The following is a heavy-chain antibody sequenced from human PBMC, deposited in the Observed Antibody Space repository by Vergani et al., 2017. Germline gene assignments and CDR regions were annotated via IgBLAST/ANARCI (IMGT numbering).Heavy chain of an antibody. J-gene: IGHJ4*02. CDR1: GYTFSNYY. V-gene: IGHV1-46*03. CDR2: INPSGGNT. CDR3: ARGDYGILTGYRY. D-gene: IGHD3-9*01. Sequence: QVQVVQSGAEVKKPGASVKVSCKTSGYTFSNYYMHWVRQAPGQGLEWMGIINPSGGNTNYAQKFQGSVTMTRDTSTSTVYMELSSLRSEDTAIYYCARGDYGILTGYRYWGQGTLVTVSA.